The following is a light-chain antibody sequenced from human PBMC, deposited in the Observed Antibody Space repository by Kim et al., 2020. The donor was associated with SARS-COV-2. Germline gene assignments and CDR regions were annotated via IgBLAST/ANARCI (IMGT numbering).Light chain of an antibody. CDR2: DAS. J-gene: IGKJ1*01. CDR3: QQRGNWPWT. CDR1: RSISNY. Sequence: LSPGERATLPCRPSRSISNYLAWYQQKPGQPPRLLIYDASDRATGIPVRFSGSGSGTVFPLTISSLEPEDCAVYYCQQRGNWPWTFGQGTKVDIK. V-gene: IGKV3-11*01.